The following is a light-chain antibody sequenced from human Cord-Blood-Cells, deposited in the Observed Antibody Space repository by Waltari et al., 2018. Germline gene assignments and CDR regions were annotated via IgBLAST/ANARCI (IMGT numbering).Light chain of an antibody. CDR2: EVS. J-gene: IGLJ1*01. V-gene: IGLV2-11*01. CDR3: CSYAGSYTYV. Sequence: QSALTQPRSVSGSPGQSVTISCTGTSSDVGGYNYVSWYQQHPGKAPKLMIYEVSKRPSGVPDRFSGSKSGYTASLTISGLQAEDEADYYCCSYAGSYTYVFGTGTKVTVL. CDR1: SSDVGGYNY.